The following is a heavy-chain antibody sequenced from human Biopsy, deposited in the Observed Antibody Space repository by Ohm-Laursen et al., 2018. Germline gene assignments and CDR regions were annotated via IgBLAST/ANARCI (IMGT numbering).Heavy chain of an antibody. CDR1: RVTFSSYA. Sequence: ASVKVSCKSSRVTFSSYAVSWVRQAPGQGLEWMGGIIPMFGTTNYAQKFQGRLSITADKSTTAAYLELSGLRSEDTAVYYCASHVTYNFNGGVDYWGHGTLVTVSS. CDR2: IIPMFGTT. CDR3: ASHVTYNFNGGVDY. D-gene: IGHD1-14*01. J-gene: IGHJ4*01. V-gene: IGHV1-69*06.